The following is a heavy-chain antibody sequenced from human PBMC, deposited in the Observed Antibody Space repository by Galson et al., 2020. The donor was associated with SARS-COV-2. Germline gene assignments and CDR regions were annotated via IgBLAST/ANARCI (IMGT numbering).Heavy chain of an antibody. V-gene: IGHV3-7*01. CDR2: IKGDGGEI. CDR1: EFTFSSYW. Sequence: GGSLRLSCAASEFTFSSYWMSWVRQAPGKGLEWVANIKGDGGEIYYADSLKGRFTISRDNAKKSLYLQMSSLTAEDTSVYYCAGGYTYGIFDNWGQGTLVTVSS. D-gene: IGHD5-18*01. J-gene: IGHJ4*02. CDR3: AGGYTYGIFDN.